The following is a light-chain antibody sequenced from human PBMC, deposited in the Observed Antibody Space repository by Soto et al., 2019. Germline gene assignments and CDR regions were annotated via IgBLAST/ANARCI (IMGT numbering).Light chain of an antibody. Sequence: DIQMTQSPSSLSASVGDGVTITCRASQYISSYLNWYQQKPGKAPKLLIYAASSLQSGVPRRFSGSGSGTDFTLTISSLQPEDFATYFCQQSYSSFPWTFGQGTKVEIK. CDR1: QYISSY. CDR3: QQSYSSFPWT. J-gene: IGKJ1*01. V-gene: IGKV1-39*01. CDR2: AAS.